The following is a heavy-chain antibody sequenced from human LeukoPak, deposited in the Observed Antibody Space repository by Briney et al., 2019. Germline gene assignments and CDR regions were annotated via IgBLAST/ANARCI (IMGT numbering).Heavy chain of an antibody. D-gene: IGHD3-10*01. V-gene: IGHV4-4*02. CDR3: AKSNGYGLVDI. Sequence: SETLSLTCAVSGGSISSSNWWSWVRQPPGKGLEWIGNIFYSGSTYYSPSLRSRVTISLDTSRNQFSLKLNSVTAADTAVYYCAKSNGYGLVDIWGQGTMVTVSS. CDR1: GGSISSSNW. CDR2: IFYSGST. J-gene: IGHJ3*02.